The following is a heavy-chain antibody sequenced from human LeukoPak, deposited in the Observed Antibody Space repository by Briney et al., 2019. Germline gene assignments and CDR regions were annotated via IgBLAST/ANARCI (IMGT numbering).Heavy chain of an antibody. CDR3: ARGNGSGSYYPNWFDP. J-gene: IGHJ5*02. Sequence: SETLSLTCAVYGGSFSVYYWSWIRQPPGKGLEWIGEINHSGSTNYNPSLKSRVTISVDTSKNQFSLKLSSVTAADTAVYYCARGNGSGSYYPNWFDPWGQGTLVTVSS. V-gene: IGHV4-34*01. CDR1: GGSFSVYY. CDR2: INHSGST. D-gene: IGHD3-10*01.